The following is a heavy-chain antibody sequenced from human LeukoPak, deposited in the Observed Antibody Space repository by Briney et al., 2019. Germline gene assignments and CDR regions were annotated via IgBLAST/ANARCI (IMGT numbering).Heavy chain of an antibody. CDR2: INPNGGST. Sequence: ASVKVSCKASGYTLTRYFIHWVRQAPGQGLEWMGIINPNGGSTSYPQKLQGRVTMTTDTSTSTAYMELRSLRSDDTAVYYCARWVVVALYFDYWGQGTLVTVSS. J-gene: IGHJ4*02. CDR1: GYTLTRYF. V-gene: IGHV1-46*01. CDR3: ARWVVVALYFDY. D-gene: IGHD2-15*01.